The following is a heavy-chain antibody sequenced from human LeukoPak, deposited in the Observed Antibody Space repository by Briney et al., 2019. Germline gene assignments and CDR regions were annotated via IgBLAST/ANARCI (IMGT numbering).Heavy chain of an antibody. CDR2: ISSSRSTI. CDR3: ATPVPHGSDPSLYYYYMDV. CDR1: GFTFSSYT. J-gene: IGHJ6*03. Sequence: GGSLRLSCAASGFTFSSYTMNWVRQAPGKGLEWVSYISSSRSTINYAHSVKGRFTISRDNAKKSLYLQMNSLRAEDTAVYYCATPVPHGSDPSLYYYYMDVWGKGTTVTISS. D-gene: IGHD3-10*01. V-gene: IGHV3-48*04.